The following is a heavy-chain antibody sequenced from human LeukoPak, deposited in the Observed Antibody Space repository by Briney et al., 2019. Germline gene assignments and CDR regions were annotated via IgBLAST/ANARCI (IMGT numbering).Heavy chain of an antibody. CDR1: GFTFSSYT. CDR2: IAGSSGYI. D-gene: IGHD2-21*02. J-gene: IGHJ4*01. V-gene: IGHV3-21*01. Sequence: GGSLRLSCAASGFTFSSYTMNWVRQAPGKGLEWVSSIAGSSGYISYADSVKGRFTISRDNAKKSLYLQMTSLTAEDTAVYYCARDRGAYCGGDCYLGFDYSGRGTLVTVSS. CDR3: ARDRGAYCGGDCYLGFDY.